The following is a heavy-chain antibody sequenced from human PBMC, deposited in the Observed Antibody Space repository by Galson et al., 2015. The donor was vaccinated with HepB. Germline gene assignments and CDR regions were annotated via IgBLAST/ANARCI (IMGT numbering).Heavy chain of an antibody. J-gene: IGHJ4*03. CDR2: IRRKAYGGTT. D-gene: IGHD6-19*01. Sequence: SLRLSCAASGFTFSDHGMSWFRQAPGKGLEWVSFIRRKAYGGTTEYAASVKGRFTISRDDSKSIAYLQMSGLKTEDTAVYYCTRVVAVAGTCFDYWGQGTVVTVSS. CDR1: GFTFSDHG. V-gene: IGHV3-49*03. CDR3: TRVVAVAGTCFDY.